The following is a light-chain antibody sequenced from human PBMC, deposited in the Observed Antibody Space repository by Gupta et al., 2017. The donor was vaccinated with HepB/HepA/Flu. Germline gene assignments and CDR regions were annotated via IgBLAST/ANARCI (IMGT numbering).Light chain of an antibody. J-gene: IGKJ1*01. Sequence: DVLMTQSPLSLPVTPAEPASILCRSSQSLLDRNGYNLLDWYVQKPGQSPQLLIYFASHRASGGPDRFSASGSGTVFTLEISRVEADDVGVYYCMQALHTPWTFGQGTKVEIK. CDR1: QSLLDRNGYNL. CDR3: MQALHTPWT. CDR2: FAS. V-gene: IGKV2-28*01.